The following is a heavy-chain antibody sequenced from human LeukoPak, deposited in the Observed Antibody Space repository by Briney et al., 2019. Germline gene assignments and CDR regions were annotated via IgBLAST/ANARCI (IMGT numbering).Heavy chain of an antibody. J-gene: IGHJ4*02. CDR2: INHSGST. D-gene: IGHD2-2*01. V-gene: IGHV4-34*01. Sequence: SETLSLTCAVYGGSFSGYYWSWIRQPPGKGLGWIGEINHSGSTNYNPSLKSRVTISVDTSKNQFSLKLSSVTAADTAVYYCARSVGEVVPAAISYWGQGTLVTVSS. CDR3: ARSVGEVVPAAISY. CDR1: GGSFSGYY.